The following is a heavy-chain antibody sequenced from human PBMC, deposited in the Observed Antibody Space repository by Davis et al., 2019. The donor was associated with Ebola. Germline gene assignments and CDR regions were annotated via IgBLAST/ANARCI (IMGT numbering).Heavy chain of an antibody. J-gene: IGHJ4*02. CDR1: GGSFSGYY. CDR3: ARHYDYGDYVDY. Sequence: PSETLSLTCAVYGGSFSGYYWSWIRQPPGKGLEWIGEINHSGSTNYNPSLKSRVTISVDTSKNQFSLKLSSVTAADTAVYYCARHYDYGDYVDYWGQGTLVTVSS. V-gene: IGHV4-34*01. D-gene: IGHD4-17*01. CDR2: INHSGST.